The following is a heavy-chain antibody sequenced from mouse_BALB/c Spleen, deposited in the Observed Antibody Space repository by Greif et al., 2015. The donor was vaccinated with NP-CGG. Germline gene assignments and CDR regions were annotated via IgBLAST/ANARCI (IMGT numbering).Heavy chain of an antibody. J-gene: IGHJ4*01. CDR3: ARKAGYYAMDY. V-gene: IGHV1S81*02. CDR2: INPSNGRT. CDR1: GYTFTSYW. Sequence: QVQLQQSGAELVKPGASVKLSCKASGYTFTSYWMHWVKQRPGQGLEWIGEINPSNGRTNYNEKFKSKATLTVDKSSSTAYMQLSSLTSEDSAVYYCARKAGYYAMDYWGQGTSVTVSS.